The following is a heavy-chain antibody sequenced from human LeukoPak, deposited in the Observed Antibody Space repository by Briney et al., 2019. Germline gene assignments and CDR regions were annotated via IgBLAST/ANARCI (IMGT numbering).Heavy chain of an antibody. V-gene: IGHV3-74*01. CDR1: GFTXSXYW. CDR3: ARGDVWFDP. J-gene: IGHJ5*02. Sequence: GGSLRLSCAASGFTXSXYWMXWVRXAPGKXLVWVSRINSDGSSTNYADSVKGRFTISRDNGKNTLYLQMNSLRVEDTAVYYCARGDVWFDPWGQGTLVTVSS. CDR2: INSDGSST.